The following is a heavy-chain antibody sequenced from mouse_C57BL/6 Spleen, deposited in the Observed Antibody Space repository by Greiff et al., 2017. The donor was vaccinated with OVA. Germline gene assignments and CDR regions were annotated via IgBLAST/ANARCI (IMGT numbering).Heavy chain of an antibody. D-gene: IGHD4-1*01. CDR2: IDPETGGT. Sequence: SGAELVRPGASVTLSCKASGYTFTDYEMHWVKQTPVHGLEWIGAIDPETGGTAYNQKFKGKAILTADKSSSTAYMELRSLTSEDSAVYYCTRGGTGLFDYWGQGTTLTVSS. CDR3: TRGGTGLFDY. J-gene: IGHJ2*01. CDR1: GYTFTDYE. V-gene: IGHV1-15*01.